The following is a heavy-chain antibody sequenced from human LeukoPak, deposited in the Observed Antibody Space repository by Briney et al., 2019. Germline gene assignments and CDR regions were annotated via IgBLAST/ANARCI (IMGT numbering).Heavy chain of an antibody. CDR2: IYYSGST. Sequence: SETLSLTCTVSGESISGFYWTWIRQPPGKGLEWIGYIYYSGSTNYNPSLKSRVTISVDTSKNQFSLKLSSVTAADTAVYYCARVMVRDGYNYYYMDVWGKGTTVTVSS. CDR3: ARVMVRDGYNYYYMDV. V-gene: IGHV4-59*01. J-gene: IGHJ6*03. CDR1: GESISGFY. D-gene: IGHD5-24*01.